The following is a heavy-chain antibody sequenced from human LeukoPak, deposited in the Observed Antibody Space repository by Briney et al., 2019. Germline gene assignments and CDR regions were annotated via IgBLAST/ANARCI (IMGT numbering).Heavy chain of an antibody. CDR1: GGTFSSYA. CDR2: IIPIFGTA. CDR3: ASSVEMATINFDY. Sequence: SVKVSCKASGGTFSSYAISWVRQAPGQGLEWMGRIIPIFGTANYAQKFQGRVTITTDESTSTAYMELSSLRSEDTAVYYCASSVEMATINFDYWGQGALVTVSS. D-gene: IGHD5-24*01. J-gene: IGHJ4*02. V-gene: IGHV1-69*05.